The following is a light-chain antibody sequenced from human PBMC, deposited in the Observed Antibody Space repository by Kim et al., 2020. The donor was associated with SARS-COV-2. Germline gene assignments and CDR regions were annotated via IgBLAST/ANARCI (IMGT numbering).Light chain of an antibody. Sequence: VSPGQTASITCSGDKLGDKYVCWYQQKPGQSPVLVIYQDTKRPSGIPERFSGSNSGNTATLTISGTQAMDEDDYYCQAWDSSTHVVFGGGTQLTVL. V-gene: IGLV3-1*01. CDR3: QAWDSSTHVV. J-gene: IGLJ2*01. CDR2: QDT. CDR1: KLGDKY.